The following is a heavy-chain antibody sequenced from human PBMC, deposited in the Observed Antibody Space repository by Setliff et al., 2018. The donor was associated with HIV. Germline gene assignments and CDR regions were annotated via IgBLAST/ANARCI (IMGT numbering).Heavy chain of an antibody. D-gene: IGHD3-22*01. V-gene: IGHV4-4*02. Sequence: PSETLSLTCAVSGGSISSNWWSWVRQSPGKGLEWIGEIYHSGSTHYNPSLQSRVTISVDKSKSQFSLKLHSVTAADTAVYYCGGNGYYSIDYWGQGTLVTVSS. J-gene: IGHJ4*02. CDR2: IYHSGST. CDR3: GGNGYYSIDY. CDR1: GGSISSNW.